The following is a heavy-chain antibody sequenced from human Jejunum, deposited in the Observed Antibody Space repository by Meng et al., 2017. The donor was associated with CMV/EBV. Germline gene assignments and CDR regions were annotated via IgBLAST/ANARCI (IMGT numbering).Heavy chain of an antibody. CDR3: ATSRYSAGEY. CDR2: IREDGSDK. J-gene: IGHJ4*02. D-gene: IGHD5-18*01. Sequence: EVQLVGSGGGLVQPGGSLSLSFAVSGFRISSYWMGWVRQAPGKGLEWVAHIREDGSDKIYVDSVKGRFTVSRDNSRNSLYLQMNNLKTEDTAVYFCATSRYSAGEYWGQGTLVTVPS. CDR1: GFRISSYW. V-gene: IGHV3-7*02.